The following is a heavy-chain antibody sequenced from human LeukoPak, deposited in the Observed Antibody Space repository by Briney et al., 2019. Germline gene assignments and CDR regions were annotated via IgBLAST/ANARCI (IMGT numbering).Heavy chain of an antibody. CDR3: ARAAPQYSYAFDI. V-gene: IGHV3-53*01. Sequence: GGSLRLSCAASGFTVSSNYMSWVRQAPGKGLEWVSVIYSGGSTYYADSVKGRFTISRDNSKNTLYLQMNSLRAEDTAVYCCARAAPQYSYAFDIWGQGTMVTVSS. J-gene: IGHJ3*02. CDR1: GFTVSSNY. D-gene: IGHD5-18*01. CDR2: IYSGGST.